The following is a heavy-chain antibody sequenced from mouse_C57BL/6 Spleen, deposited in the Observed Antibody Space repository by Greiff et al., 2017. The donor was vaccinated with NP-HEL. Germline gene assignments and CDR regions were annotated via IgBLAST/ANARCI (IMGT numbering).Heavy chain of an antibody. CDR2: ISYDGSN. V-gene: IGHV3-6*01. Sequence: ESGPGLVKPSQSLSLTCSVTGYSITSGYYWNWIRQFPGNKLEWMGYISYDGSNNYNPSLKNRISITRDTSKNQFFLKLNSVTTEDTATYYCARGDYVWYFDVWGTGTTVTVSS. CDR3: ARGDYVWYFDV. D-gene: IGHD2-4*01. CDR1: GYSITSGYY. J-gene: IGHJ1*03.